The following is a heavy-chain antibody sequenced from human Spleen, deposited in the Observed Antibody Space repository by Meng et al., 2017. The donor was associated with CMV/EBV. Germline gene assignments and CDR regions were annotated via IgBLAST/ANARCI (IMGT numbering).Heavy chain of an antibody. D-gene: IGHD6-6*01. CDR1: GGTFSSYA. V-gene: IGHV1-69*05. CDR2: IIPIFGTA. Sequence: SVKVSCKAYGGTFSSYAISWVRQAPGQGLEWMGGIIPIFGTANYAQKFQGRVTITTDESTSTAYMELSSLRSEDTAVYYCARESGAARPRGYYYYGMDVWGQGTTVTVSS. CDR3: ARESGAARPRGYYYYGMDV. J-gene: IGHJ6*02.